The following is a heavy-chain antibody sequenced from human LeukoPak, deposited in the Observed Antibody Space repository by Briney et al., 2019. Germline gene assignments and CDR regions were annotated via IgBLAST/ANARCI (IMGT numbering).Heavy chain of an antibody. CDR1: GGSISSSNW. J-gene: IGHJ3*02. V-gene: IGHV4-4*02. CDR3: ARRPSPPDAFDM. Sequence: TSETLSLTCAVSGGSISSSNWWSWVRQPPGKGLEWIGEIYHSGSTNYNPSLKSRVTISGDTSKEQFSLKLYSVTAADTAVYYCARRPSPPDAFDMWGQGTMVTVSS. CDR2: IYHSGST.